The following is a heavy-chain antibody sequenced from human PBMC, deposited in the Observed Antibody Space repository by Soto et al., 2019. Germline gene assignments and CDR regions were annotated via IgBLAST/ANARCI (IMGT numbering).Heavy chain of an antibody. CDR3: ARDQLEGNWSAP. J-gene: IGHJ5*02. V-gene: IGHV4-30-2*01. D-gene: IGHD1-1*01. Sequence: SETLSLTCAVSGGSISSGGYSWNWIRQPPGKGLEWIGYIYHSGSTLYNPSLKSRVTISVDKSKNQFSLKLSSVTAADTAVYYCARDQLEGNWSAPWGQGTLVTVSS. CDR2: IYHSGST. CDR1: GGSISSGGYS.